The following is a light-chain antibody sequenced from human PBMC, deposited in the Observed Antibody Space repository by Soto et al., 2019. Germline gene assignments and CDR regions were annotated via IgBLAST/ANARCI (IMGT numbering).Light chain of an antibody. CDR3: LQRSNWPWT. CDR2: DAS. CDR1: QSVSSNY. V-gene: IGKV3-11*01. Sequence: EIVLTQSPATLSLSPGERATLSCGASQSVSSNYLAWFQQKPGQAPRLLIYDASKRATGIPARFSGSGSGTDFTLTISSLEPEDFAVYYCLQRSNWPWTFGQGTKVEI. J-gene: IGKJ1*01.